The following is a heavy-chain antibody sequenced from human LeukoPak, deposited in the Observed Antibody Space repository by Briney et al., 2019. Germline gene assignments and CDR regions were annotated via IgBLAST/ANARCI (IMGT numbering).Heavy chain of an antibody. J-gene: IGHJ4*02. CDR2: IYYSGST. D-gene: IGHD6-19*01. CDR3: ARDRDSGWYAYDY. V-gene: IGHV4-59*01. Sequence: SETLSLTCTVSGGSISSYYWGWIRQPPGKGLEWIGYIYYSGSTNYNPSLKSRVTISVDTSKNQFSLKLSSVTAADTAVYYCARDRDSGWYAYDYWGQGTLVTVSS. CDR1: GGSISSYY.